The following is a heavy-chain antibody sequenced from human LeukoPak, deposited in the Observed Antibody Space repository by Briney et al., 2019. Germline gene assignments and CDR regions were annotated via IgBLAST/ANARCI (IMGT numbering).Heavy chain of an antibody. D-gene: IGHD3-10*01. J-gene: IGHJ4*02. V-gene: IGHV4-59*01. CDR1: GGSISSYY. Sequence: SETLSLTCTVSGGSISSYYWSWIRQPPGKGLEWIGYIYYSGSTNYNPSLKSRVTISVDTSKNQFSLKVTSVTAADTAVYYCVRQALWFRDHPGVDYWGQGTLVTVSS. CDR3: VRQALWFRDHPGVDY. CDR2: IYYSGST.